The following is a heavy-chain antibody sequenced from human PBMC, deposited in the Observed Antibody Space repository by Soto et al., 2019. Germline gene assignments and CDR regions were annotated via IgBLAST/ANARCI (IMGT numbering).Heavy chain of an antibody. J-gene: IGHJ6*02. D-gene: IGHD3-3*01. CDR2: IKQDGSEK. Sequence: GGSLRLSCAASGFTFSSYWMSWVRQAPGKGLEWVANIKQDGSEKYYVDSVKGRFTISRDNAKNSLYLQMNSLRAEETAVYYCARDGYYTYYYYGMDVWGQGTTVTVSS. V-gene: IGHV3-7*01. CDR1: GFTFSSYW. CDR3: ARDGYYTYYYYGMDV.